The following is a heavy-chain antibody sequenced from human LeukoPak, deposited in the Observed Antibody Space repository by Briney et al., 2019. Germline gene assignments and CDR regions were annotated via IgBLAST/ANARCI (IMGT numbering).Heavy chain of an antibody. CDR1: GYTFTSYG. D-gene: IGHD6-19*01. V-gene: IGHV1-18*01. CDR3: ARAPITVAGSGLWY. J-gene: IGHJ4*02. Sequence: ASVKVSCKASGYTFTSYGINWVRQAPGQGLEWMGWISTSNGNTKSAQKLQGRVTMTTDTSTSTAYMELRTLRPDDTAVYSCARAPITVAGSGLWYWGQGTLVTVSS. CDR2: ISTSNGNT.